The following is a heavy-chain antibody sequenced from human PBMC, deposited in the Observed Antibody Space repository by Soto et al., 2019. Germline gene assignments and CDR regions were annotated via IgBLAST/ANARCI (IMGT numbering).Heavy chain of an antibody. Sequence: QVQLQESGPGLVKPSDTLSLTCTVSGGSISGYYWSWIRQPPGKGLEYIGYIYYRGSTNYNPSLKGRVTMSVDTSRNQFSLKLNSVTAADTAVYYCARQQLLPFYYALDVWGQGTTVTVSS. CDR3: ARQQLLPFYYALDV. V-gene: IGHV4-59*07. CDR2: IYYRGST. D-gene: IGHD6-13*01. CDR1: GGSISGYY. J-gene: IGHJ6*02.